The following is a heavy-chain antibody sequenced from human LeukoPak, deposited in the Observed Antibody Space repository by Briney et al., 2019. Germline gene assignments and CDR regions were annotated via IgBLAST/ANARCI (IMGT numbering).Heavy chain of an antibody. CDR1: GGSISSYY. Sequence: ASETLSLTCTVSGGSISSYYWSWIRQPAGKGLEWIGRIYTSGSTNYNPSLKSRVTISADKSKNQFSLKLSSVTAADTAVYYCARYRGANGYYFDYWGQGTLVTVSS. CDR3: ARYRGANGYYFDY. D-gene: IGHD3-10*01. V-gene: IGHV4-4*07. J-gene: IGHJ4*02. CDR2: IYTSGST.